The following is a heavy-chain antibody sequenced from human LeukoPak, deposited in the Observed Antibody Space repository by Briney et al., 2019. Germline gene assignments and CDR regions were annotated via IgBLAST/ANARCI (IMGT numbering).Heavy chain of an antibody. CDR2: INPSGGST. D-gene: IGHD6-19*01. J-gene: IGHJ1*01. CDR1: GGTLSRYA. CDR3: ARERGYSSGWPHQPYFQH. Sequence: GASVKVSCKASGGTLSRYAISWVRQAPGQGLEWMGIINPSGGSTSYAQKFQDRVTMTRDMSTSTVYMELSSLRSEDTAVYYCARERGYSSGWPHQPYFQHWGQGTPVTVSS. V-gene: IGHV1-46*01.